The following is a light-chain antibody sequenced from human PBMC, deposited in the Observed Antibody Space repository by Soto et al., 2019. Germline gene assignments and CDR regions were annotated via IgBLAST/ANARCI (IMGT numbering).Light chain of an antibody. CDR2: SSN. Sequence: QSALTQPPSASGTPGQRVTISCSGSSSNIGTNTVNWYQQFPRSAPKLLMYSSNQRPSGVPDRFSGSKSGTSASLAISGLQSEDEADYYCAAWDGSLNVVLFGGGTKLTGL. CDR3: AAWDGSLNVVL. CDR1: SSNIGTNT. J-gene: IGLJ3*02. V-gene: IGLV1-44*01.